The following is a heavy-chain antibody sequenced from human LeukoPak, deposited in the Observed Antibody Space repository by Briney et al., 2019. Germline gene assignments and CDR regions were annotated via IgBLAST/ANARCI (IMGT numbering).Heavy chain of an antibody. CDR2: IYSGGST. V-gene: IGHV3-53*01. CDR3: ARDRVVRAYSYYYMDV. D-gene: IGHD3-10*01. J-gene: IGHJ6*03. Sequence: GGSLRLSCAASGFSVSTSYMSWVRQAPGKGLEWVSLIYSGGSTYYADSVKGRFTMSRDNSKNTLYLQMNSLRAEDTAVYYCARDRVVRAYSYYYMDVWGKGTTVTVSS. CDR1: GFSVSTSY.